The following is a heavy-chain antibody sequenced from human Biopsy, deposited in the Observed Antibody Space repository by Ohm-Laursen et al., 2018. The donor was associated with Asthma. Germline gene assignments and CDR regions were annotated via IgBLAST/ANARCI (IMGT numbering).Heavy chain of an antibody. J-gene: IGHJ4*02. Sequence: SLRLSCTASGFMFRSFGMHWVRQAPGKGLEWVAVISYDGNHKFYEDSVKGRFTISRANSKNTLYLQMNSLRTEDTAVYYFAKRRGYSGHGNDYWGQGTLVIVSS. CDR3: AKRRGYSGHGNDY. CDR2: ISYDGNHK. V-gene: IGHV3-30*18. D-gene: IGHD5-12*01. CDR1: GFMFRSFG.